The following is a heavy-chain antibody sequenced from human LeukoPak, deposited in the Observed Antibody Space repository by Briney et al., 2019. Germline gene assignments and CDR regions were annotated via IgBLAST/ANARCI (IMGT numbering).Heavy chain of an antibody. CDR2: MNPNSGNT. V-gene: IGHV1-8*01. J-gene: IGHJ3*02. CDR1: GYTFTSYD. CDR3: ARPTMGGGSWLAFDI. D-gene: IGHD2-15*01. Sequence: ASVKVSCKASGYTFTSYDINWVRQATRQGLEWMGWMNPNSGNTGYAQKFQGRVTMTRNTSISTAYMELSSLRSEDTAVYYCARPTMGGGSWLAFDIWGQGTMVTVSS.